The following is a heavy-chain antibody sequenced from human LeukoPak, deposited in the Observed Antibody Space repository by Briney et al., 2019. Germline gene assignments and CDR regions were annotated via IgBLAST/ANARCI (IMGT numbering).Heavy chain of an antibody. V-gene: IGHV1-8*03. J-gene: IGHJ4*02. CDR2: MNPNSGNT. CDR3: ARAPAGKDWLLPLYYFDY. CDR1: GYTFTSHD. Sequence: ASVKVSCKASGYTFTSHDINWVRQAPGQGLEWMGWMNPNSGNTGYAQKFQGRVTIIRDTSKNTAYMELSSLTSEDTAVYYCARAPAGKDWLLPLYYFDYWGQGTLVTVSS. D-gene: IGHD3/OR15-3a*01.